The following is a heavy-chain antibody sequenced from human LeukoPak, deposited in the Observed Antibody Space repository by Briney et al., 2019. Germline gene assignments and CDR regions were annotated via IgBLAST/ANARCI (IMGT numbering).Heavy chain of an antibody. CDR3: TRGEWLVHY. V-gene: IGHV1-2*06. J-gene: IGHJ4*02. D-gene: IGHD6-19*01. CDR1: GYTFTDYY. CDR2: INPNSGDT. Sequence: ASVKVSCKASGYTFTDYYMHWVRQAPGQGLEWMRRINPNSGDTIYAQKFQGRVTMNRDTSISTAYMELSRLRSDDTAVYYCTRGEWLVHYWGQGTLVTVSS.